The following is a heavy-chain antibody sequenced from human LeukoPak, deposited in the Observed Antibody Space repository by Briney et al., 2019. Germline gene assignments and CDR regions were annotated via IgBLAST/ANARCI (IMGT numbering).Heavy chain of an antibody. D-gene: IGHD1-26*01. CDR3: VGPGATTRFDY. Sequence: SETLSLTCVVYGGSLTDLWWSWIRQPPGKGLEWIGEINHSGTTYYNPSLKSRVTISVDTPKNQFSLKLDSVTAADTAIYYCVGPGATTRFDYWGQGSLVTVSS. V-gene: IGHV4-34*01. CDR1: GGSLTDLW. J-gene: IGHJ4*02. CDR2: INHSGTT.